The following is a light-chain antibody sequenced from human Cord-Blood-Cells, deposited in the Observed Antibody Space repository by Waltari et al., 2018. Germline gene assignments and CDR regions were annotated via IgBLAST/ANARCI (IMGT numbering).Light chain of an antibody. CDR3: CSYAGSYVV. Sequence: HPGKAPKLMIYDVSKRPSGVPDRFSGSKSGNAASLTISGLQAEDEADYYCCSYAGSYVVFGGGTKLTVL. CDR2: DVS. J-gene: IGLJ2*01. V-gene: IGLV2-11*01.